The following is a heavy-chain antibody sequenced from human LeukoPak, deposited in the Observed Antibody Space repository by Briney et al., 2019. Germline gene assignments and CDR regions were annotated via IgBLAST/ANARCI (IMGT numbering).Heavy chain of an antibody. Sequence: GESLKISCKGSGYSFTSYWIGWVRQMPGKGPEWMGIIYPGDSDTRYSPSFQGRVTISADKSISTAYLQWSSLKASDTAMYYCARALYCSSTSCYRTYNWFDPWGQGTLVTVSS. CDR1: GYSFTSYW. CDR2: IYPGDSDT. J-gene: IGHJ5*02. CDR3: ARALYCSSTSCYRTYNWFDP. V-gene: IGHV5-51*01. D-gene: IGHD2-2*01.